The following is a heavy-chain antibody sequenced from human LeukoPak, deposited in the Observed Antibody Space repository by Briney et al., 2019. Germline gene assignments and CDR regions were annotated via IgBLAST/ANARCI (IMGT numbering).Heavy chain of an antibody. CDR1: GFTFSSYA. J-gene: IGHJ4*02. D-gene: IGHD3-10*01. V-gene: IGHV3-23*01. CDR2: ISGSGGST. CDR3: AKDAILWFGESSPIDY. Sequence: GGSLRLSCAASGFTFSSYAMSWVRQAPGKGLEWVSAISGSGGSTYYADSVKGRFTISRDNSKNTLYLQMNSLRAEDTAVYYCAKDAILWFGESSPIDYWGQGTLVTVSS.